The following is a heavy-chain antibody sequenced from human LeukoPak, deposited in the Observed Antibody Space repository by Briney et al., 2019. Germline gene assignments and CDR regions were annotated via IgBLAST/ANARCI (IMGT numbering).Heavy chain of an antibody. J-gene: IGHJ4*02. V-gene: IGHV1-3*03. CDR3: ARGVTYYYDSRGYYLDY. CDR1: GYTFTTYG. CDR2: INAGNGNT. D-gene: IGHD3-22*01. Sequence: ASVKVSCKASGYTFTTYGLSWVRQAPGQRLEWMGWINAGNGNTKYSQEFQGRVTITRDTTASTAYMELSSLRSEDMAVYYCARGVTYYYDSRGYYLDYWGQGTLVTVSS.